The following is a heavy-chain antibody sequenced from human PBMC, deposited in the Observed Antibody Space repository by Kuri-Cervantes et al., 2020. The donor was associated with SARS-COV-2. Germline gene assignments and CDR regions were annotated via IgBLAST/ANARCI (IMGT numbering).Heavy chain of an antibody. D-gene: IGHD3-3*02. CDR2: MSDSGST. CDR1: GDSLSSFY. V-gene: IGHV4-59*12. Sequence: SETLSLTCSVSGDSLSSFYWNWIRQPPGKGLEWIGYMSDSGSTNYNPSLKNRVIITVDTAKTQFSLRLRTVTAADTAVYYCAKSLAVRDDLAFYGLWFDPWGQGTLVTVSS. J-gene: IGHJ5*02. CDR3: AKSLAVRDDLAFYGLWFDP.